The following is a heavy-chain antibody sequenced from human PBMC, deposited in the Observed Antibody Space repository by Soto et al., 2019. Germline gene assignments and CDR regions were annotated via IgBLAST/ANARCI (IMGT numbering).Heavy chain of an antibody. Sequence: QVQLQQWGAGLLKPSETLSLTCAVYGGSFSDYYWTWIRQSPGKGLEWIGEINRSGNTNYSPSLKSRVTISADTSKYQFSLNMTSVTAADTALYYCASGTYSLGVGATNPSSWGQGTLVTVSS. D-gene: IGHD1-26*01. V-gene: IGHV4-34*02. CDR2: INRSGNT. CDR1: GGSFSDYY. CDR3: ASGTYSLGVGATNPSS. J-gene: IGHJ5*02.